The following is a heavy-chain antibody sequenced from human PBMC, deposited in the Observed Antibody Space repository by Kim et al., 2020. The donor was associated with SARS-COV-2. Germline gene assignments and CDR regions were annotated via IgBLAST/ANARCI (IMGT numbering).Heavy chain of an antibody. Sequence: GESLKISCKGSGYSFTSYWIGWVRQMPGKGLEWMGIIYPGDSDTRYSPSFQGQVTISADKSISTAYLQWSSLKASDTAMYYCARPFRSEEQWLAPPSYYYYYYGMDVWGQGNTVTVSS. CDR1: GYSFTSYW. CDR3: ARPFRSEEQWLAPPSYYYYYYGMDV. CDR2: IYPGDSDT. J-gene: IGHJ6*02. D-gene: IGHD6-19*01. V-gene: IGHV5-51*01.